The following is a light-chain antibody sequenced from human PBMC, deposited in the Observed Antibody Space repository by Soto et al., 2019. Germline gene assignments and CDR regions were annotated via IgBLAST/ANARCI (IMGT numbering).Light chain of an antibody. CDR1: QSVSSN. Sequence: EIVMTQSPPTLSVSPGERATLSCRASQSVSSNSAWDQQKPGQAPRARIFGASSRSAGIPDRFSGSGSGTDFTLTISSLEPEDFAVYYCQQRSNWPPAITFGQGTRLEIK. CDR2: GAS. J-gene: IGKJ5*01. CDR3: QQRSNWPPAIT. V-gene: IGKV3-11*01.